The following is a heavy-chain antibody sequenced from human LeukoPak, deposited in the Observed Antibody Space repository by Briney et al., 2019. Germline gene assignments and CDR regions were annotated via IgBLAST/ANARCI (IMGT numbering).Heavy chain of an antibody. J-gene: IGHJ4*02. V-gene: IGHV3-23*01. D-gene: IGHD3-3*01. CDR2: ISGSGSST. CDR3: VSPERLTISGVPGPFGY. CDR1: GFTFSSYA. Sequence: GGSLRLSCAASGFTFSSYAMSWVRQAPGKGLQWVSTISGSGSSTYYADSVKGRFTISRDNSKNTLFLQMNSLRTEDTAVFYCVSPERLTISGVPGPFGYWGQGILVTVSS.